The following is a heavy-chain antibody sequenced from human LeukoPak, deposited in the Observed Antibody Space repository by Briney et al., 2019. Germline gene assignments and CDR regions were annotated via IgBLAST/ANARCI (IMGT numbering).Heavy chain of an antibody. V-gene: IGHV4-4*07. D-gene: IGHD5-18*01. Sequence: SETLSLTCTVSGGSISSYYWSWIRQPAGKGLEWIGRIYTSGSTNYNPSLKSRVTMSVDTSKNQFSLKLSSVTAADTAVYYCARGGTPMATGSFDYWGQGTLVTVSS. J-gene: IGHJ4*02. CDR2: IYTSGST. CDR3: ARGGTPMATGSFDY. CDR1: GGSISSYY.